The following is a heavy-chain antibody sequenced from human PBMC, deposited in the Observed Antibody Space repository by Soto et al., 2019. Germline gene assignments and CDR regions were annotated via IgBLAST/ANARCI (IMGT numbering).Heavy chain of an antibody. CDR2: ISGSGVST. CDR1: GFTFSSYA. V-gene: IGHV3-23*01. CDR3: AKDHRIWGRVVEYMDV. Sequence: GGSLRLSCAASGFTFSSYALGWVRQAPGRGLECVSAISGSGVSTFYADSVKGRFTISRDTSKNTLYLQMNTLTAEDTAVYYCAKDHRIWGRVVEYMDVWGQGTTVTVSS. J-gene: IGHJ6*02. D-gene: IGHD3-10*01.